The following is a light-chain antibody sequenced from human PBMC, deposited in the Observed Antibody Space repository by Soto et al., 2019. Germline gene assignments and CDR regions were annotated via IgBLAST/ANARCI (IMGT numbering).Light chain of an antibody. Sequence: EIVLTQSPGTLSLSPGERATLSCRASQSVSSSYLAWYQQKPGQAPRLLIYGASSRATGIPDRFSGSGSGTDFPLPISRLEPEDFAVYYCQQYGSSPGFTFGPGTKVDIK. CDR2: GAS. J-gene: IGKJ3*01. CDR1: QSVSSSY. CDR3: QQYGSSPGFT. V-gene: IGKV3-20*01.